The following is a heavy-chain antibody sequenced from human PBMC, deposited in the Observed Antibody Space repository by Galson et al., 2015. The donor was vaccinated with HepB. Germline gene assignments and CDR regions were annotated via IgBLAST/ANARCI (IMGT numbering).Heavy chain of an antibody. CDR3: TRDDPSYDSSGYYYAFDI. D-gene: IGHD3-22*01. Sequence: SLRLSCAASGFTFGDYAMSWVRQAPGKGLEWVGFIRSKAYGGTTEYAASVKGRFTISRDDSKSIAYLQMNSLKTEDTAVYYCTRDDPSYDSSGYYYAFDIWGQGTMVTVSS. J-gene: IGHJ3*02. CDR1: GFTFGDYA. V-gene: IGHV3-49*04. CDR2: IRSKAYGGTT.